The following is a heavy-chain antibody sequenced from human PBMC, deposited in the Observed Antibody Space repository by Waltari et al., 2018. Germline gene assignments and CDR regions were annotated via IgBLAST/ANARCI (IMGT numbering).Heavy chain of an antibody. Sequence: QVHLVQSGDEVQKPGASVKVSCKASGYTFTSYPIHWVRQAPGQRLEWMGWINAGSGNTKYSQRFQGRVTITRDTSASTVYMELSSLRSEDTAVYYCARPRSDYGDYAWFDPWGQGTLVTVSS. D-gene: IGHD4-17*01. J-gene: IGHJ5*02. CDR1: GYTFTSYP. CDR2: INAGSGNT. CDR3: ARPRSDYGDYAWFDP. V-gene: IGHV1-3*01.